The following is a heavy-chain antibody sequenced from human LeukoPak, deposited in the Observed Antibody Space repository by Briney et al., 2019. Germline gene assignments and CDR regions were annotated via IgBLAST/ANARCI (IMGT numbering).Heavy chain of an antibody. J-gene: IGHJ4*02. CDR2: INHDGSEK. CDR3: VADGTMVRGVIITSDY. CDR1: GFTFSSYW. V-gene: IGHV3-7*02. Sequence: PGGSLRLSCAASGFTFSSYWMSWVRQAPGKGLEWVSNINHDGSEKNYVDSVKGRFTISRDNAKNSLYLQMNSLRAADTAVYYRVADGTMVRGVIITSDYWGQGTLVTVSS. D-gene: IGHD3-10*01.